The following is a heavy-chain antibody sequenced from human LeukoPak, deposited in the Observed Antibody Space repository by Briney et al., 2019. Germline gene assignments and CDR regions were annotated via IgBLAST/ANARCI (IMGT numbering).Heavy chain of an antibody. CDR2: ISYDGSNK. J-gene: IGHJ4*02. D-gene: IGHD2-15*01. V-gene: IGHV3-30-3*01. CDR1: GFTFSSYA. Sequence: GGSLRLSCAASGFTFSSYAMHWVRQAPGKGLEWVAVISYDGSNKYYADSVKGRFTISRDNSKNTLYLQMNSLRAEDTAVYYCARESGVVVAATPEDYWGQGTLVTVSS. CDR3: ARESGVVVAATPEDY.